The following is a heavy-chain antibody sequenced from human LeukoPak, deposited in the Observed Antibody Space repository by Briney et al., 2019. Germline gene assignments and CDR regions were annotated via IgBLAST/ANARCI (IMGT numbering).Heavy chain of an antibody. D-gene: IGHD5-18*01. J-gene: IGHJ4*02. CDR1: GFTVSSNF. CDR2: IYSGGST. V-gene: IGHV3-66*01. Sequence: GGSLRLSCVVSGFTVSSNFMTWVRQAPGKGLEWVSVIYSGGSTYYADSVKGRFTISRDSSKNTVYLQMNGLRVGDTGVYYCARAGGPGQTAMDLDYWGQGTLVTVSS. CDR3: ARAGGPGQTAMDLDY.